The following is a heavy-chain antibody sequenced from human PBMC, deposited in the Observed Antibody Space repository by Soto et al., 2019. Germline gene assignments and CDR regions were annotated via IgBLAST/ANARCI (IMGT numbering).Heavy chain of an antibody. Sequence: GGSLRLSCAASGFTFSSYAMSWVRQAPGKGLEWVSAISGSGGSTYYADSVKGRFTISRDNSKNTLYLQMNSLRAEDTAVYYCAKCLYQELGYCSGGSCYLVGYYFDYWGQGTLVTVSS. CDR3: AKCLYQELGYCSGGSCYLVGYYFDY. V-gene: IGHV3-23*01. D-gene: IGHD2-15*01. CDR1: GFTFSSYA. CDR2: ISGSGGST. J-gene: IGHJ4*02.